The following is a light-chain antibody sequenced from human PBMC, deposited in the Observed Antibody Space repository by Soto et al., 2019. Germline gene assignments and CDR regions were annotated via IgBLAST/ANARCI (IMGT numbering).Light chain of an antibody. CDR1: SSDVCSYDY. V-gene: IGLV2-14*03. J-gene: IGLJ1*01. CDR2: DVN. CDR3: CAYSTSGTHV. Sequence: QSALTQPASVSGSPGQSITFSCTGTSSDVCSYDYVSWHQQHPGKAPKLIIYDVNNRPSGVPSRFSGSKSGNTASLIISGLQTEDEADYYCCAYSTSGTHVFGTGT.